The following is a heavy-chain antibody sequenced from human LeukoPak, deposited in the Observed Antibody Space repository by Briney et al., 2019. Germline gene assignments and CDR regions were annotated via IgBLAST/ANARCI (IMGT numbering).Heavy chain of an antibody. CDR2: FYHGGST. D-gene: IGHD6-6*01. CDR3: ARAMSIAARLHPVYDD. J-gene: IGHJ4*02. CDR1: GYSISTGYY. V-gene: IGHV4-38-2*02. Sequence: PSETLSLTCTVSGYSISTGYYWDCSRQPPGKGVEGIGTFYHGGSTSYNPSLKSRVTISVDTSKNQFSLNLTSVPAADPAVYYCARAMSIAARLHPVYDDWGQGILVTVSS.